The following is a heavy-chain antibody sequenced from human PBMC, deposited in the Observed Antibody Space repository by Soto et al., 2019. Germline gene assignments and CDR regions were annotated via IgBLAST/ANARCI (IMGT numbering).Heavy chain of an antibody. J-gene: IGHJ4*02. Sequence: QVQLVESGGGVVQPGRSLRLSCVASGFTFSSYGMHWVRQPPGKGLEWVALISDNGDKRYYADSVKGRFTISRDNSKNTPYLQMNGLRPGDTTVYFCAKARVRIVGANSFDYWGQGSLVTVSS. CDR1: GFTFSSYG. D-gene: IGHD1-26*01. CDR3: AKARVRIVGANSFDY. CDR2: ISDNGDKR. V-gene: IGHV3-30*18.